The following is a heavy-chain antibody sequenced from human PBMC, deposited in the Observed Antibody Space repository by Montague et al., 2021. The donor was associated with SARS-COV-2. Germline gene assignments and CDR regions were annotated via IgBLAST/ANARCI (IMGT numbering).Heavy chain of an antibody. V-gene: IGHV4-39*07. Sequence: SETLSLTCTVSGASISSSTYYWGWIRQPPGKGLQWIGSSYYSGSTYYNPSLKSRATISVDTSKNQISLRMSSVTAADTAVYYCARDGEPYYGGSQKSTWYFDYWGQGTLVTVSS. CDR1: GASISSSTYY. D-gene: IGHD4-23*01. J-gene: IGHJ4*02. CDR2: SYYSGST. CDR3: ARDGEPYYGGSQKSTWYFDY.